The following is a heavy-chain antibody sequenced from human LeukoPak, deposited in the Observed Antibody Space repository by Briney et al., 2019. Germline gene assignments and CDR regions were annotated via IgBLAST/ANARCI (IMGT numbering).Heavy chain of an antibody. V-gene: IGHV3-30*02. J-gene: IGHJ5*02. CDR1: GFSFSTYG. CDR3: AKFQREYQVLTAFWFDP. Sequence: GGSLRLSCVASGFSFSTYGMHWVRQAPGKGLEWVAFIQYDGNNKHFADSAKGRFAISRDNSKKTLYLQMNSLRAEDTAVYYCAKFQREYQVLTAFWFDPWGQGTLVTVSS. CDR2: IQYDGNNK. D-gene: IGHD2-2*01.